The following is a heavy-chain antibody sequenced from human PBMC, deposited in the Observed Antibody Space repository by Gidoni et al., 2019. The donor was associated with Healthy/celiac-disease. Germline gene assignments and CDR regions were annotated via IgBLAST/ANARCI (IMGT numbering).Heavy chain of an antibody. CDR1: GGSISSSSYY. CDR2: IYYSGST. CDR3: ARHGDGDYYDSTADYYYGMDV. J-gene: IGHJ6*02. D-gene: IGHD3-22*01. Sequence: QLQLQESGPGLVKPSETLSLTCTVSGGSISSSSYYWGWIRQPPGKGLEWIGSIYYSGSTYYNPSLKSRVTISVDTSKNQFSLKLSSVTAADTAVYYCARHGDGDYYDSTADYYYGMDVWGQGTTVTVSS. V-gene: IGHV4-39*01.